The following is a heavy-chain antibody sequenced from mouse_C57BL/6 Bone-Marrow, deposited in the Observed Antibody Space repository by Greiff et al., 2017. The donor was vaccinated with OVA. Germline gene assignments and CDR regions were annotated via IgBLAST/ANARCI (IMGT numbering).Heavy chain of an antibody. CDR2: IDPSDSYT. V-gene: IGHV1-69*01. CDR3: ARGSEITTVVAFDY. Sequence: QVQLQQPGAELVMPGASVKLSCKASGYTFTSYWMHWVKQRPGQGLEWIGEIDPSDSYTNYNQKFKGKSTLTVDKSSSTAYMQLSSLTSEDSAVYYCARGSEITTVVAFDYWGQGTTLTVSS. J-gene: IGHJ2*01. D-gene: IGHD1-1*01. CDR1: GYTFTSYW.